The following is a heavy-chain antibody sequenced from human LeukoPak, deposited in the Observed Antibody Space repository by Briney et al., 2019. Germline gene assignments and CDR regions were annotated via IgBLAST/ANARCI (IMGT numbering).Heavy chain of an antibody. Sequence: SETLSLTCAVYGGSFSGYYWSWIRQSPGKGLEWIGYIYYSGSTNYNPSLKSRVTISVDTSKNQFSLKLSSVTAADTAVYYCARTRAYGGRPDYWGQGTLVTVSS. CDR3: ARTRAYGGRPDY. D-gene: IGHD4-23*01. CDR1: GGSFSGYY. V-gene: IGHV4-59*01. J-gene: IGHJ4*02. CDR2: IYYSGST.